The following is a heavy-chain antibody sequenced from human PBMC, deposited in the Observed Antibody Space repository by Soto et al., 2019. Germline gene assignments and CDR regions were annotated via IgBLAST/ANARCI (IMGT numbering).Heavy chain of an antibody. J-gene: IGHJ4*02. CDR1: GYTFARYG. CDR2: ISAYNGNT. CDR3: ATRGTQGRWLEFADY. Sequence: GASVEVSCKASGYTFARYGSMWVRQAPGQGLEWMGWISAYNGNTNYAQKLQGRVTMTTDTSTRTTYMELTALTSDDTAIYYCATRGTQGRWLEFADYWGQGTLVTVSS. D-gene: IGHD5-12*01. V-gene: IGHV1-18*01.